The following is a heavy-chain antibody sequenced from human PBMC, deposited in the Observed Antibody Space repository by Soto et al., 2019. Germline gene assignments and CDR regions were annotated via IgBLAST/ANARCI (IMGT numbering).Heavy chain of an antibody. Sequence: QLQLQESGPGLVKPSETLSLTCTVSGGSISSSTYYWGWIRQPPGKGLEWIGNIYYGGSTSYNPSLKSRVTISVDTSKNQFSLKLTSVTAPDTAVYYCARHRTNDAGDYWGQGTLVTVSS. CDR3: ARHRTNDAGDY. J-gene: IGHJ4*02. CDR2: IYYGGST. CDR1: GGSISSSTYY. V-gene: IGHV4-39*01.